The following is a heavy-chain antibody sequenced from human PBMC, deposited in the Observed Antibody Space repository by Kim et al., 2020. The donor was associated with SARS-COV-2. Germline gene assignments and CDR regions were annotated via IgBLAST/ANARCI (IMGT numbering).Heavy chain of an antibody. Sequence: SETLSLTCAVYIGSFSGYSWTWIRQPPGKGLEWIGEIDHSGSVNYNPSLKSRVTISVDTSKNQFSLKVTAVTAADTAFYFCARGRAGVVPSPILGIGPHYDYFIIDVGAHGTTVTVSS. V-gene: IGHV4-34*01. CDR1: IGSFSGYS. CDR3: ARGRAGVVPSPILGIGPHYDYFIIDV. CDR2: IDHSGSV. J-gene: IGHJ6*02. D-gene: IGHD2-2*02.